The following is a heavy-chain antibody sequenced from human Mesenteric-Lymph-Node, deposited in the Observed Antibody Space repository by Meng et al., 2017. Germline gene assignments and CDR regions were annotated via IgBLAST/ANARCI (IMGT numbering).Heavy chain of an antibody. J-gene: IGHJ4*02. CDR2: IHYSGST. CDR3: ARVSSGWDYFDY. CDR1: GGSICCGGYY. Sequence: HGPRQARCPGAGSASVALYLAGYLSGGSICCGGYYREWIRQHPGKGLELFGHIHYSGSTFYNPSLKRRVIISIDTSKNQFSLNLRSVTAADTAVYYCARVSSGWDYFDYWGQGTLVTVSS. D-gene: IGHD6-19*01. V-gene: IGHV4-31*02.